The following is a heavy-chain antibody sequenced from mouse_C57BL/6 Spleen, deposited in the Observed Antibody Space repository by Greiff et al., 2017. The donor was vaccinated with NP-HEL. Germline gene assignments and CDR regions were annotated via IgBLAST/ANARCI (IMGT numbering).Heavy chain of an antibody. V-gene: IGHV3-8*01. D-gene: IGHD2-3*01. CDR3: AKFDDGFYYFDD. J-gene: IGHJ2*01. CDR2: ISYSGST. Sequence: EVHLVESGPGLAKPSQTLSLTCSVTGYSITSDYWNWIRKFPGNKLEYMGYISYSGSTYYYPSLKRRLSITRDTSKNQYYLQLNSVTTENTATYYCAKFDDGFYYFDDWGKGTTLTVSS. CDR1: GYSITSDY.